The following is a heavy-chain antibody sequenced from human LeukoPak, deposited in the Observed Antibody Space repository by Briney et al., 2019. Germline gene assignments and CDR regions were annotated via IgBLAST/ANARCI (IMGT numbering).Heavy chain of an antibody. J-gene: IGHJ5*02. Sequence: PGGSLRLSCAASGFTFSTYEMNWVRQAPGKGLEWLSYISSSGGATLSAESVKGQFTISRDNAESSVFLQMNSLRVEDTAIYYCARMDYAGNWPDQGGQGTVVTVSS. V-gene: IGHV3-48*03. CDR2: ISSSGGAT. CDR1: GFTFSTYE. D-gene: IGHD4-23*01. CDR3: ARMDYAGNWPDQ.